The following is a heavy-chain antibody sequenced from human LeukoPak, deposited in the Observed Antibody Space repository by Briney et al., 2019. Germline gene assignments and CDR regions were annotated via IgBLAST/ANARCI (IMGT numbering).Heavy chain of an antibody. CDR1: GFTFSSYW. Sequence: PGGSLRLSCAASGFTFSSYWMHWVRQAPGKGLVWVSRINSDGSSTSYADSVKGRFTISRDNAKNTLYLQMNSLRAEDTAVYYCAGVDYYDSSGYFPPYGMDVWGQGTTVTVSS. CDR2: INSDGSST. D-gene: IGHD3-22*01. CDR3: AGVDYYDSSGYFPPYGMDV. J-gene: IGHJ6*02. V-gene: IGHV3-74*01.